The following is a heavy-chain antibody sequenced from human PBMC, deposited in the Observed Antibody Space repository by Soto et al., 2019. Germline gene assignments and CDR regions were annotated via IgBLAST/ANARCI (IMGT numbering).Heavy chain of an antibody. Sequence: GGSLRLSCAASGFTFSSYGMNWVRQAPGKXLEWVAVISYDGSNKYYADSVKGRFTISRDNSKNTLYLQMNSLRAEDTAVYYCAKAPYQPLFRRYYYYGMDVWGQGTTVTVSS. CDR1: GFTFSSYG. CDR3: AKAPYQPLFRRYYYYGMDV. CDR2: ISYDGSNK. V-gene: IGHV3-30*18. J-gene: IGHJ6*02. D-gene: IGHD2-2*01.